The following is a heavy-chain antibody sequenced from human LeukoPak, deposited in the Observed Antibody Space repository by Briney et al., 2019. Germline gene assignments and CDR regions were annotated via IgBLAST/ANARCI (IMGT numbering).Heavy chain of an antibody. CDR3: AIAEGEFDY. J-gene: IGHJ4*02. V-gene: IGHV1-46*01. Sequence: ASVKVSCKASGYTFTSYHMHWVRQAPGQGLEWMGIIYPSGRSIDYAQKLQGRLTITRDTSTSTVYLELSSLRSEDTAVYYCAIAEGEFDYWGQGTLVTVSS. CDR2: IYPSGRSI. D-gene: IGHD2-21*01. CDR1: GYTFTSYH.